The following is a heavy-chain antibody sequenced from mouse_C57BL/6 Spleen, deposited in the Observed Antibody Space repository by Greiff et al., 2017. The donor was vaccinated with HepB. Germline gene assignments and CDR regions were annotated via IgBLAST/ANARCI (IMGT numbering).Heavy chain of an antibody. CDR3: ARGAVTTEYDYAMDY. CDR1: GYTFTSYW. V-gene: IGHV1-69*01. J-gene: IGHJ4*01. D-gene: IGHD2-2*01. CDR2: IDPSDSYT. Sequence: QVQLQQPGAELVMPGASVKLSCKASGYTFTSYWMHWVKQRPGQGLEWIGEIDPSDSYTNYNQKFKGKSTLTVDKSSSTAYMQLSSLTSEDSAVYYCARGAVTTEYDYAMDYWGQGTSVTVSS.